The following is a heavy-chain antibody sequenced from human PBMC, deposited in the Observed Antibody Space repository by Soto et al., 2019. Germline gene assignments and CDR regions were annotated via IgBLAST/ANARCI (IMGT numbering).Heavy chain of an antibody. V-gene: IGHV3-72*01. Sequence: EVQLVESGGGLVQPGGSLRLSCAASGFTSSDYYIDWVRQAPGKGLEWVGRIRNKVNSYTTEYAANVKGRFANSRDDSRNSVYLHMKSLKAEDTAVYYCARHIPYYGNDAWGQGTTVTVSS. D-gene: IGHD2-21*01. CDR1: GFTSSDYY. CDR2: IRNKVNSYTT. CDR3: ARHIPYYGNDA. J-gene: IGHJ6*02.